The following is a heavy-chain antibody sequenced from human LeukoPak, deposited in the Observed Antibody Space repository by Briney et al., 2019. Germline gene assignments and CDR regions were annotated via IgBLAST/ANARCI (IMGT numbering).Heavy chain of an antibody. CDR3: ATDPETGYDFVLFGFDY. CDR2: ISGSGDNA. CDR1: EFTFSSYA. V-gene: IGHV3-23*01. D-gene: IGHD2-8*02. Sequence: GGSLRLSCAASEFTFSSYAMTWVRQAPGKGLEWVSGISGSGDNAYYADSVKGRFTISRDNSRNTLYLQMNSLRAEDTAVYYCATDPETGYDFVLFGFDYWGQGSLVTVSS. J-gene: IGHJ4*02.